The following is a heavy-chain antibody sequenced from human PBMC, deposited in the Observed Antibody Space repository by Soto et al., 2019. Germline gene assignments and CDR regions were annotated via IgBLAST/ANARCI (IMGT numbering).Heavy chain of an antibody. J-gene: IGHJ2*01. CDR3: ARAVGYCSGGSCYRLSWYFDL. V-gene: IGHV3-11*01. D-gene: IGHD2-15*01. CDR1: GFTFSDYY. CDR2: ISSSGSTI. Sequence: QVQLVESGGGLVQPGGSLRLSCAASGFTFSDYYMSWIRQAPGKGLEWVSYISSSGSTIYYADSVKGRFTISRDNAKNSLYLQMNSLRAEDTAVYYCARAVGYCSGGSCYRLSWYFDLWGRGTLVTVSS.